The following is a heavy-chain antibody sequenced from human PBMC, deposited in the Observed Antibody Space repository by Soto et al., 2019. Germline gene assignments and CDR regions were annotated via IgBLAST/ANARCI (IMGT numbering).Heavy chain of an antibody. CDR2: ISGSGGAT. V-gene: IGHV3-23*01. J-gene: IGHJ4*02. Sequence: PGGSLRLSCEASGFTFSSYAMNWVRQAPGKGLEWISVISGSGGATYFADSVKGRFVISRDNSKNTLYLQMNSLRAEDTAIYYCAKFTLIVVHPLAFDYWGPGSLVTLSS. D-gene: IGHD3-22*01. CDR3: AKFTLIVVHPLAFDY. CDR1: GFTFSSYA.